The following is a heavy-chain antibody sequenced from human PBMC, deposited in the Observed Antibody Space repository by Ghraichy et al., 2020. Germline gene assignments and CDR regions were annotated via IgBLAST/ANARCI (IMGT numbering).Heavy chain of an antibody. CDR2: ISASGGST. J-gene: IGHJ4*02. D-gene: IGHD2-15*01. Sequence: GGSLRLSCAASGFTFSDYALNWVRQAPGKGLEWVSTISASGGSTYYKDSLKGWFTISRDNSKNTLYLQMNSLRAEDTAVYYCAKSFGLVVVATTRFGYFDYWGQGTLVTVSS. CDR1: GFTFSDYA. CDR3: AKSFGLVVVATTRFGYFDY. V-gene: IGHV3-23*01.